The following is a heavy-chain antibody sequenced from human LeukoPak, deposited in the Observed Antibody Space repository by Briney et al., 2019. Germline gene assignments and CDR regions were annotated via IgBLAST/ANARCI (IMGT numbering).Heavy chain of an antibody. D-gene: IGHD2-2*01. CDR3: TRVEGTVVVPAAIDY. Sequence: GESLKISCKASGYSFTSNWIAWVRQTPGKGLEWMGIIYPGDSDTRYRPSFQGQVTISADKSISTVWLQWSSLKASDTAMYYCTRVEGTVVVPAAIDYWGQGTLVTVSS. V-gene: IGHV5-51*01. CDR2: IYPGDSDT. J-gene: IGHJ4*02. CDR1: GYSFTSNW.